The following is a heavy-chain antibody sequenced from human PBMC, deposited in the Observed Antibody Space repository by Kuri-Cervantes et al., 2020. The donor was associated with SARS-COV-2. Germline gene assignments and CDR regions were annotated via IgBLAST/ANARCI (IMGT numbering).Heavy chain of an antibody. CDR1: GFLFSASA. CDR3: ARDTYYYDSSGYFDY. CDR2: VRGKANNYAT. V-gene: IGHV3-73*01. D-gene: IGHD3-22*01. Sequence: GESLKISCEVSGFLFSASAIHWVRQGSGKGLEWVGRVRGKANNYATAYAASVKGRFTISRDDSKNMAYLQMNSLKTEDTAVYYCARDTYYYDSSGYFDYWGQGTLVTVSS. J-gene: IGHJ4*02.